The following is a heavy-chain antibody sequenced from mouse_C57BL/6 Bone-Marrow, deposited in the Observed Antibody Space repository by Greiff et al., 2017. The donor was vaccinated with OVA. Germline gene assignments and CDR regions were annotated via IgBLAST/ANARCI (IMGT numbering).Heavy chain of an antibody. CDR2: INPNNGGT. V-gene: IGHV1-26*01. Sequence: EVQLQQSGPELVKPGASVKISCKASGYTFTDYYMNWVKQSHGKSLEWIGDINPNNGGTSYNQKFKGKATLTVDKSSSTAYMELRSLTSEDSAVYYCARDDDGYYFDYWGQGTTLTVSS. D-gene: IGHD1-1*01. CDR3: ARDDDGYYFDY. CDR1: GYTFTDYY. J-gene: IGHJ2*01.